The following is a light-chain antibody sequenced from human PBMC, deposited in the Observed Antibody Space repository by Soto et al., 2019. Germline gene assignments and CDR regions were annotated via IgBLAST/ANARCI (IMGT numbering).Light chain of an antibody. J-gene: IGLJ2*01. CDR1: SSDVGTYNY. CDR3: CSYAGGYTHAV. Sequence: QPVLTQPRSVSGPPGQSVSISCSGTSSDVGTYNYVSWYQQHPGKAPKLMIYDVSKRPSGVPDRFSGSKSGNTASLTISGLQAEDEAYYYCCSYAGGYTHAVFGGGTKLTVL. CDR2: DVS. V-gene: IGLV2-11*01.